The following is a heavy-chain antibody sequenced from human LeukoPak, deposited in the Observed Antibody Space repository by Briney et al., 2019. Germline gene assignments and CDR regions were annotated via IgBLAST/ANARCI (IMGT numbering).Heavy chain of an antibody. CDR3: ARVACSSTSCWAYFDY. Sequence: SETLSLTCTVSGGSISSYYWSWIRQPAGKGLEWIGRIYTSGSTNYNPSLKSRVTMSVDTSKNQFSLKLSSATAADTAVYYCARVACSSTSCWAYFDYWGQGTLVTVSS. J-gene: IGHJ4*02. CDR2: IYTSGST. CDR1: GGSISSYY. V-gene: IGHV4-4*07. D-gene: IGHD2-2*01.